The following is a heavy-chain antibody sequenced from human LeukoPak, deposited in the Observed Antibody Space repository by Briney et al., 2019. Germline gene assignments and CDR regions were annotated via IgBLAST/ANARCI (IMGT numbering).Heavy chain of an antibody. CDR3: AIRRYYDGSGYLE. CDR2: IYHSGRT. V-gene: IGHV4-38-2*02. CDR1: GYSISSGYY. J-gene: IGHJ1*01. Sequence: PSETLSLTCTVSGYSISSGYYWGWIRQPPGKGLEWIGSIYHSGRTYYSPSLKSRVTMSVDPSNNQFSLNLRSVTAADTAVYYCAIRRYYDGSGYLEWGQGTLLSVSS. D-gene: IGHD3-22*01.